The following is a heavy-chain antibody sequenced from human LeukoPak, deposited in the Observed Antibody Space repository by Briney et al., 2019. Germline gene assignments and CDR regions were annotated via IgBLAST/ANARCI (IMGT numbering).Heavy chain of an antibody. V-gene: IGHV3-30*03. CDR3: ARDLSPVVRASPMGY. J-gene: IGHJ4*02. Sequence: GGSLRLSCAASGFTFTSYDMHWVRQAPGKGLEWVALITYDGYYKYYSASVKGRFTISSDTSKNTLYLQMNSLRAEDTAVYYCARDLSPVVRASPMGYWGQGTLVTVSS. D-gene: IGHD3-10*01. CDR1: GFTFTSYD. CDR2: ITYDGYYK.